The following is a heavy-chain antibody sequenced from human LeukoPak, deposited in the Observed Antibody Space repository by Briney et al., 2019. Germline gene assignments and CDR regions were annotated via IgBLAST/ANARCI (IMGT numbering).Heavy chain of an antibody. V-gene: IGHV3-30*18. CDR1: GFTFSSYG. CDR3: AKERCSGGSCYYY. CDR2: ISYDGSNK. J-gene: IGHJ4*02. D-gene: IGHD2-15*01. Sequence: GGPRKLSWAASGFTFSSYGRPGVGQAPAKGLEGLPVISYDGSNKYYADSVKGRFTISRDNSKNTLYLQMNSLRAEDTAVYYCAKERCSGGSCYYYWGQGTLVTVSS.